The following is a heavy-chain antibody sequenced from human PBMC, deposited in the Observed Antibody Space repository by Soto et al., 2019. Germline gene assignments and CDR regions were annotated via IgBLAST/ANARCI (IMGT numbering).Heavy chain of an antibody. J-gene: IGHJ6*03. Sequence: QVQLQESGPGLVKPSETLSLTCTVSGDSISSYYWSWIRQPPGKGLEWIGYIYFSGSTNYNPSLKSRVTISVDTSKNQFSLKLTSVTAADMAVYYCARNPIASRPYYYYMDVWGKGTTVTVSS. CDR2: IYFSGST. CDR1: GDSISSYY. V-gene: IGHV4-59*01. CDR3: ARNPIASRPYYYYMDV. D-gene: IGHD6-6*01.